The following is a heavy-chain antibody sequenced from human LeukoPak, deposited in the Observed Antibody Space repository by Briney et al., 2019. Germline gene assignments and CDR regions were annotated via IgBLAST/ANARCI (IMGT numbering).Heavy chain of an antibody. Sequence: ETLSLTCAVYGGSFSGYYWSWIRQPPGKGLEWIGEINHSGSTNYNPSLKSRVTISVDTSKNQFSLKLSSVTAADTAVYYCARLSYSSGWSNFDYWGQGTLVTVSS. CDR2: INHSGST. CDR1: GGSFSGYY. V-gene: IGHV4-34*01. D-gene: IGHD6-19*01. CDR3: ARLSYSSGWSNFDY. J-gene: IGHJ4*02.